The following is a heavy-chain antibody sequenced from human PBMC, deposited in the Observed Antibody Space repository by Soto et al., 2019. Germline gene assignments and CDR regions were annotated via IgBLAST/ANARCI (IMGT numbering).Heavy chain of an antibody. D-gene: IGHD5-18*01. J-gene: IGHJ4*02. CDR1: GFTFSSYW. V-gene: IGHV3-7*05. CDR2: IKQDGSEK. CDR3: ARRYTYGPIDY. Sequence: GGSLRLSCAASGFTFSSYWMSWVRQAPGKGLEWVTNIKQDGSEKYYVDSVKGRSTISRDNAKNSLYLQMTSLRAEDTALYYCARRYTYGPIDYWGQGTLVTVSS.